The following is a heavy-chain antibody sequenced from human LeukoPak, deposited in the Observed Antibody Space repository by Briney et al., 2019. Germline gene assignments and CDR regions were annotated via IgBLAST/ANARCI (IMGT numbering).Heavy chain of an antibody. CDR2: INPNSGGT. J-gene: IGHJ3*02. V-gene: IGHV1-2*02. CDR3: ARVALDYYDSSPTDAFDI. Sequence: ASVKVSCKASGYTFTGYYMHWVRQAPGQGLEWMGWINPNSGGTNYAQKFQGRVTTTRDTSISTAYMELSRLRSDDTAVYYCARVALDYYDSSPTDAFDIWGQGTMVTVSS. D-gene: IGHD3-22*01. CDR1: GYTFTGYY.